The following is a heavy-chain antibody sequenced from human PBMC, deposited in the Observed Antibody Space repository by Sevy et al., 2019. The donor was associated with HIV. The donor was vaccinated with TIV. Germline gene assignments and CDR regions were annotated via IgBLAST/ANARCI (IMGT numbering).Heavy chain of an antibody. CDR3: ATTKDYYESSGDPFDY. CDR2: FDPEDGKR. D-gene: IGHD3-22*01. Sequence: ASVKVSCKVSGYTLTKLSMHWVRQVRGKGLEWMGSFDPEDGKRIYAQKFQGRFTMTEDTSTDTGYLDLNSLRSEDSAVYCCATTKDYYESSGDPFDYWGQGTLVTVSS. V-gene: IGHV1-24*01. J-gene: IGHJ4*02. CDR1: GYTLTKLS.